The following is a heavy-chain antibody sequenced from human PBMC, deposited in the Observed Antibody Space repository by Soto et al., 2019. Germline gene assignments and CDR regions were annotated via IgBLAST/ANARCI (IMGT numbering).Heavy chain of an antibody. CDR2: INPSGGST. V-gene: IGHV1-46*03. D-gene: IGHD4-17*01. CDR3: AREPGQGDYSFDI. CDR1: GYTFTSYY. J-gene: IGHJ3*02. Sequence: ASVKVSFKASGYTFTSYYMHWVRQAPGQGLEWMGIINPSGGSTSYAQKFQGRVTMTRDTSTSTVYMELSSLRSEDTAVYYCAREPGQGDYSFDIWGQGTMVTVSS.